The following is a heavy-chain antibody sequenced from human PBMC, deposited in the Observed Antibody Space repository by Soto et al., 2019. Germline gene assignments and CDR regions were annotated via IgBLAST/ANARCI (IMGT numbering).Heavy chain of an antibody. J-gene: IGHJ4*02. V-gene: IGHV1-18*01. CDR2: ISAYNGNT. Sequence: GASVKVSCKASGYTFTSYGISWVRQAPGQGLEWMGWISAYNGNTNYAQKLQGRVTMTTDTSTSTAYMELRSLRSDDTAVYYCAIPRDPGLGPGVLDYWGQGTLVTVSS. D-gene: IGHD2-8*01. CDR1: GYTFTSYG. CDR3: AIPRDPGLGPGVLDY.